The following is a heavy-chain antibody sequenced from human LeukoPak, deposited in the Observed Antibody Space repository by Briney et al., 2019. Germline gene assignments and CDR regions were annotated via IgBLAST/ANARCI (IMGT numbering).Heavy chain of an antibody. CDR2: INHSGST. D-gene: IGHD6-13*01. V-gene: IGHV4-34*01. CDR3: ARGGYSSSWSRYYYYYYGMDV. CDR1: GGSFSGYY. Sequence: SETLSLTCAVYGGSFSGYYWSWIRQPPGKRLEWIGEINHSGSTNYNPSLKSRVTISVDTSKNQFSLKLSSVTAADTAVYYCARGGYSSSWSRYYYYYYGMDVWGKGTTVTVSS. J-gene: IGHJ6*04.